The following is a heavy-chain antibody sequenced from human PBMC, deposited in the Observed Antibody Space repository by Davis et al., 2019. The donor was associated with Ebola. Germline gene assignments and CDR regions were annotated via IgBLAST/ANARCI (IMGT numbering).Heavy chain of an antibody. D-gene: IGHD5-18*01. J-gene: IGHJ4*02. CDR3: TRISGYSYGGYFDY. CDR1: GGSIRSYY. Sequence: MPSETLSLTCTVSGGSIRSYYWSWIRQSPGKGLEWVGYVYSSGNTHYNPSLESRVTISVDTTRNQVSLKLNSVTAADTAVYYCTRISGYSYGGYFDYWGQGNLVTVSS. V-gene: IGHV4-59*01. CDR2: VYSSGNT.